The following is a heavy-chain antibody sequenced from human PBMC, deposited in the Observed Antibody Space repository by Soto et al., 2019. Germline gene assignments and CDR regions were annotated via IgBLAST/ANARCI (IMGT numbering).Heavy chain of an antibody. Sequence: QVQLVQSGAAVKKTGAAVKVSCKASGYTFTGYYMHWVRQAPGQALEWMGWINPNSGGTNYAQKFEGWDNMTRDTSISTAYMELRRLRSDDTAVYYCARVWYYYDSSGYYTQFDYWGQGNLVPVSS. D-gene: IGHD3-22*01. V-gene: IGHV1-2*04. CDR2: INPNSGGT. CDR1: GYTFTGYY. J-gene: IGHJ4*02. CDR3: ARVWYYYDSSGYYTQFDY.